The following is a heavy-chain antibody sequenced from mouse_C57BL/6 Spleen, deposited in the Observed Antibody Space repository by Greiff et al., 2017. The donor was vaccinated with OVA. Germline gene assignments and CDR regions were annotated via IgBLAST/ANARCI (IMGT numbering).Heavy chain of an antibody. CDR1: GYTFTSYW. Sequence: QVHVKQPGAELVMPGASVKLSCKASGYTFTSYWMHWVKQRPGQGLEWIGEIDPSDSYTNYNQKFKGKSTLTVDKSSSTAYMQLSSLTSEDSAVYYCARKGSNYGYFDVWGTGTTVTVSS. CDR3: ARKGSNYGYFDV. V-gene: IGHV1-69*01. D-gene: IGHD2-5*01. CDR2: IDPSDSYT. J-gene: IGHJ1*03.